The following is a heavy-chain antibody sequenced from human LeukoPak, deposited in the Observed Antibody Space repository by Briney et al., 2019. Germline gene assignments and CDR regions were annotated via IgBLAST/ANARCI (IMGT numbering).Heavy chain of an antibody. D-gene: IGHD6-25*01. V-gene: IGHV3-49*04. J-gene: IGHJ3*02. CDR1: GFTFGDYA. CDR3: TSGSSGYLIDAFDI. CDR2: IRSKAYGGTT. Sequence: PGGSLRLSCAASGFTFGDYAMSWVRQAPGKGLEWVGFIRSKAYGGTTEYAASVKGRFTISRDDSKSIAYLQMNSLKTEDTAVYYCTSGSSGYLIDAFDIWGQGTMVTVSS.